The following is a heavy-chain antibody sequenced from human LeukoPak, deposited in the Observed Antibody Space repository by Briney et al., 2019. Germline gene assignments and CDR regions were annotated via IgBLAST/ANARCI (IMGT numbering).Heavy chain of an antibody. CDR1: GFTFSSYG. CDR2: ISYDGSNK. V-gene: IGHV3-30*03. D-gene: IGHD3-10*01. CDR3: ARGNPGDAFDI. J-gene: IGHJ3*02. Sequence: GGSLRLSCAASGFTFSSYGMHWVRQAPGKGLEWVAVISYDGSNKYYADSVKGRFTISRDNSKNTLYLQMNSLRAEDTAVCYCARGNPGDAFDIWGQGTMVTVSS.